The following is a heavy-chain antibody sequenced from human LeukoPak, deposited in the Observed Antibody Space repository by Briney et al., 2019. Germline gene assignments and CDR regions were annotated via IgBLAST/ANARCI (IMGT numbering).Heavy chain of an antibody. CDR1: GFTFSSNS. J-gene: IGHJ4*02. Sequence: PGGSLRLSCAASGFTFSSNSMNWVRQAPGKGLKWVSSISSSSSYIYYADSVKGRFTISRDNAKNSLYLQMNSLRAEDTAVYYCARAPYDSSGYLHYWGQGTLVTVSS. CDR3: ARAPYDSSGYLHY. V-gene: IGHV3-21*01. CDR2: ISSSSSYI. D-gene: IGHD3-22*01.